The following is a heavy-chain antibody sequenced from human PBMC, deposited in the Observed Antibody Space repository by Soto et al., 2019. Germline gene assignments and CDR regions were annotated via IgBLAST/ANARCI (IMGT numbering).Heavy chain of an antibody. Sequence: GGSLRLSCAASGFTFSSYSMNWVRQAPGKGLEWVSSISSSSSYIYYADSVKGRFTISRDNAKNSLYLQMNSLRAEDTAVYYCAREITFGGVHFDYWGQGTQVTVSS. CDR1: GFTFSSYS. D-gene: IGHD3-16*01. V-gene: IGHV3-21*01. CDR2: ISSSSSYI. CDR3: AREITFGGVHFDY. J-gene: IGHJ4*02.